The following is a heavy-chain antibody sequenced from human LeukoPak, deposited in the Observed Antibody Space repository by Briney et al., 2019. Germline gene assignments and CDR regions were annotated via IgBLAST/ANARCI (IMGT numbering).Heavy chain of an antibody. CDR3: ARHHYYYDSSGLSKTFDY. CDR1: GGSISSGDYY. V-gene: IGHV4-30-4*01. J-gene: IGHJ4*02. D-gene: IGHD3-22*01. CDR2: IYYSGST. Sequence: PSETLSLTCTVSGGSISSGDYYWSWIRQPPGKGLEWIGYIYYSGSTYYNPSLKSRVTISVDTSKNQFSLKLSSVTAADTAVYYCARHHYYYDSSGLSKTFDYWGQGTLVTVSS.